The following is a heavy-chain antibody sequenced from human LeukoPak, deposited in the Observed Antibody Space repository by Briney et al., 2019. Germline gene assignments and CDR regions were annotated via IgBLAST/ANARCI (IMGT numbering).Heavy chain of an antibody. CDR3: ARGGAARPDY. D-gene: IGHD6-6*01. V-gene: IGHV3-48*01. J-gene: IGHJ4*02. Sequence: QPGGPLRLSCAASGFTFSNYGMDWVRQAPGKGLEWVSYISSSSSSIYYADSVKGRFTISRDNAKNSLFLQMNSLRAEDTAVYYCARGGAARPDYWGQGTLVTVSS. CDR2: ISSSSSSI. CDR1: GFTFSNYG.